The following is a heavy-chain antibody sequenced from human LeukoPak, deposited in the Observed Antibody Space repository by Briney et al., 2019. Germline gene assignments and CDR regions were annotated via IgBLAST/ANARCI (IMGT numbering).Heavy chain of an antibody. CDR1: GFTFSSYT. V-gene: IGHV3-48*02. CDR2: ISGSSSII. J-gene: IGHJ4*02. D-gene: IGHD3-10*01. Sequence: GGSLRLSCAASGFTFSSYTMNWVRQAPGKGLEWVSYISGSSSIIYYADSVKGRFTISRDNAKNPLYLQMNSLRDEDTAVYYCARGESLGCWGQGPLVTVSS. CDR3: ARGESLGC.